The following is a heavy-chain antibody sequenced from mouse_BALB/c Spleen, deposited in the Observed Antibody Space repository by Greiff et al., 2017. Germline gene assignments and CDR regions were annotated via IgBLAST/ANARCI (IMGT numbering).Heavy chain of an antibody. V-gene: IGHV2-9*02. CDR1: GFSLTSYG. Sequence: VQLQESGPGLVAPSQSLSITCTVSGFSLTSYGVHWVRQPPGKGLEWLGVIWAGGSTNYNSALMSRLSISKDNSKSQVFLKMNSLQTDDTAMYYCARDQGDYRYSYAMDYWGQGTSVTVSS. D-gene: IGHD2-14*01. J-gene: IGHJ4*01. CDR2: IWAGGST. CDR3: ARDQGDYRYSYAMDY.